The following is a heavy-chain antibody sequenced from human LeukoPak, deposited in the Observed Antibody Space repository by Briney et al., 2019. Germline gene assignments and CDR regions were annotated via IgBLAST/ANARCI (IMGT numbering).Heavy chain of an antibody. Sequence: ASVKVSCKASGYTFTSYAMHWVRQAPGQRLEWMGWINAGNGNTKYSQEFQGRVTITRDTSASTAYMELSSLRSEDMAVYYCAREGLMYYDILTGYYIWFDPWGQGTLVTVSS. CDR3: AREGLMYYDILTGYYIWFDP. CDR2: INAGNGNT. D-gene: IGHD3-9*01. J-gene: IGHJ5*02. V-gene: IGHV1-3*03. CDR1: GYTFTSYA.